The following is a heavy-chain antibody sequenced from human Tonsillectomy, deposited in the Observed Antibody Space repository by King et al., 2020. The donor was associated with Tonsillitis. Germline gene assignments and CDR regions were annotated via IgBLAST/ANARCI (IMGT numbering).Heavy chain of an antibody. J-gene: IGHJ2*01. V-gene: IGHV3-48*04. CDR1: GFTFSYYS. Sequence: EVQLVESGGGLVQRGGSLRLSCAASGFTFSYYSMNWVRQAPGKGLEWVSYIRSSSSTIYYADSVKGRFTISRDNAKKSLYLQMNSLRAEDTAVYYCARGSLGRDGYKTYWYFDLWGRGTLVTVSS. D-gene: IGHD5-24*01. CDR3: ARGSLGRDGYKTYWYFDL. CDR2: IRSSSSTI.